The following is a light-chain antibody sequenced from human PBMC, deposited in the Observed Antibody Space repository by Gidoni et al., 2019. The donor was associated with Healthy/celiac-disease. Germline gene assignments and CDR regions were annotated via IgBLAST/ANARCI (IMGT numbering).Light chain of an antibody. Sequence: EIVLTQSPGTLSLSPGERATLSCRASQSVSSSYLAWYQQKPGQAPRLLIYGASSRATGIPDRFGGSGSGTDFTLTISRLEPEDCAVYYCQQYGSSPLFTFGPGTKVDIK. J-gene: IGKJ3*01. CDR1: QSVSSSY. CDR2: GAS. CDR3: QQYGSSPLFT. V-gene: IGKV3-20*01.